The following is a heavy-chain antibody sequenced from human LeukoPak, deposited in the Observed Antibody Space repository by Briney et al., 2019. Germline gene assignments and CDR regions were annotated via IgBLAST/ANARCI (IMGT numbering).Heavy chain of an antibody. CDR1: GFTFSSYA. CDR3: AKDPTPMIADIDY. J-gene: IGHJ4*02. V-gene: IGHV3-23*01. Sequence: GGSLRLSCAASGFTFSSYAMSWVRQAPGKGLEWVSTINGGGVNTHYADSVGGRFTISRDNSKNTLYLQMNSLRAEDTAVYYCAKDPTPMIADIDYWGQGTLVTVSS. CDR2: INGGGVNT. D-gene: IGHD3-22*01.